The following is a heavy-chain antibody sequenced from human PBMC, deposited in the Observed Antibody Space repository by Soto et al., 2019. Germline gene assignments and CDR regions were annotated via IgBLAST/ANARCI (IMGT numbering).Heavy chain of an antibody. J-gene: IGHJ4*02. CDR1: GGSISSYY. CDR2: IYYSGST. V-gene: IGHV4-59*01. Sequence: PSETLSLTCTVSGGSISSYYWSWIRQPPGKGLEWIGYIYYSGSTNYNPSLKSRVTISVDTSKNQFSLKLSSVTAADTAVYYCASLYYYDSSGSQTFDYWGQGTQVTVSS. D-gene: IGHD3-22*01. CDR3: ASLYYYDSSGSQTFDY.